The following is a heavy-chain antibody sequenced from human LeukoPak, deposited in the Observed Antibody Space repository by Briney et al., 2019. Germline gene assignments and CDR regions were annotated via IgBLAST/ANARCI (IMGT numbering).Heavy chain of an antibody. J-gene: IGHJ4*02. V-gene: IGHV4-59*08. CDR2: IYYSGTP. CDR1: GGSISTYS. Sequence: SETLSLTCTVSGGSISTYSWSWIRQPPGKGLEWIGYIYYSGTPNYNSSLKSRVTISVDTSKNQFSLKLSSVTGADTAVYYCARLDSSGYYVDYWGEGTLVTVSA. CDR3: ARLDSSGYYVDY. D-gene: IGHD3-22*01.